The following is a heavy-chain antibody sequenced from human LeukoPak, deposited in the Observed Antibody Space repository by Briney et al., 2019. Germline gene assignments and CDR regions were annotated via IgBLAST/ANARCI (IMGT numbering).Heavy chain of an antibody. CDR3: ARRVAARVLDY. V-gene: IGHV1-18*01. Sequence: ASVKVSCKASVYTFTSYGISWVRQAPGQGLEWMGWISAYNGNTNYAQKPQGRVTMTTDTSTSTAYMELRSLRSDDTAVYYCARRVAARVLDYWGQGTLVTVSS. D-gene: IGHD6-6*01. J-gene: IGHJ4*02. CDR1: VYTFTSYG. CDR2: ISAYNGNT.